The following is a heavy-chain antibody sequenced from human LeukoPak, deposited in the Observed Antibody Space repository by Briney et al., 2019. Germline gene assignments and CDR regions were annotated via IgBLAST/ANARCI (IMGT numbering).Heavy chain of an antibody. D-gene: IGHD5-18*01. CDR1: GGSISSSSYY. CDR2: IYYSGST. CDR3: ARGVDTAMVCDY. V-gene: IGHV4-39*07. Sequence: PSETLSLTCTVSGGSISSSSYYWGWIRQPPGKGLEWIGSIYYSGSTYYNPSLKSRVSISVDTSKNRFSLKLSSVTAADTAVYYCARGVDTAMVCDYWGQGTLVTVSS. J-gene: IGHJ4*02.